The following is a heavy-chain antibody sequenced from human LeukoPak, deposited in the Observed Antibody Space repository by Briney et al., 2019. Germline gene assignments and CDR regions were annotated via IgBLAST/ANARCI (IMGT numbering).Heavy chain of an antibody. CDR3: AKDLAFGGVIVIPGYFDY. Sequence: GGSLRLSCAASGFIFNSYGMSWVRQAPGEGLEWVSGITGSTRTTYYADSVKGRFTISRDNSKNTLYLQMNSLRAEDTAVYYCAKDLAFGGVIVIPGYFDYWGQGTLVTVSS. J-gene: IGHJ4*02. D-gene: IGHD3-16*02. CDR2: ITGSTRTT. CDR1: GFIFNSYG. V-gene: IGHV3-23*01.